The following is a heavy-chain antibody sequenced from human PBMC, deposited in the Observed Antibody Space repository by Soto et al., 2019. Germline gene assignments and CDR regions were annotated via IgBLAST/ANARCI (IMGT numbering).Heavy chain of an antibody. J-gene: IGHJ6*02. D-gene: IGHD3-3*01. CDR1: GFTFSSYG. Sequence: QVQLVESGGGVVQPGRSLRLSCAASGFTFSSYGMHWVRQAPGKGLEWVAVIWYDGSNKYYADSVKGRFTISRDNSKNTLYLQMNSLRAEDTAVYYCARDRALITIFGVPDYYYSYGMDVWGQGTTVTVSS. V-gene: IGHV3-33*01. CDR3: ARDRALITIFGVPDYYYSYGMDV. CDR2: IWYDGSNK.